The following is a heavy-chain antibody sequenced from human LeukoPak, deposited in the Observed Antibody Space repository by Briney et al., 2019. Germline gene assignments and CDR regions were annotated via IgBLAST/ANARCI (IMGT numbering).Heavy chain of an antibody. J-gene: IGHJ4*02. CDR2: IRNKANSYTT. V-gene: IGHV3-72*01. D-gene: IGHD3-16*01. CDR3: ANGFGD. Sequence: GGSLRLSCAASGFTFSSYSMNWVRQAPGKGLEWVGRIRNKANSYTTEYAASVKGRFTISRDDSKNSLYLQMNSLKTEDTALYYCANGFGDWGQGTLVTVSS. CDR1: GFTFSSYS.